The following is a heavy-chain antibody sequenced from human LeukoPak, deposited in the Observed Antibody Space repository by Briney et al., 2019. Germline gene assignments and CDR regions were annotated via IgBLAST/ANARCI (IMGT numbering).Heavy chain of an antibody. CDR3: AKDGGLWVSAHWGDS. CDR2: ITTGGPNT. CDR1: GFTFSSYT. V-gene: IGHV3-23*01. J-gene: IGHJ4*02. Sequence: GGSLRLSCTASGFTFSSYTMSWVRQAPGKGLKWVSTITTGGPNTYYADSVKGRFTVSRDDTKNTLYLQMNSLRAEDTAVYYCAKDGGLWVSAHWGDSWGRGTLVTVSS. D-gene: IGHD7-27*01.